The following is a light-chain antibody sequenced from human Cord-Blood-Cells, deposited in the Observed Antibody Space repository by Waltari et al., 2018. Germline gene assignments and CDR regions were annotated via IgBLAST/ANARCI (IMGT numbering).Light chain of an antibody. V-gene: IGKV1-39*01. CDR1: QSISSY. CDR3: QQSYSTPHT. J-gene: IGKJ4*01. CDR2: AAS. Sequence: DIQMTQSPSSLSASVGDRVTITCRASQSISSYLNWYQQKPGKAPKLLIYAASSLQSGDPSRFSGSGSGTDFTLTISSLQPEDFATYYCQQSYSTPHTFGGGTEVEIK.